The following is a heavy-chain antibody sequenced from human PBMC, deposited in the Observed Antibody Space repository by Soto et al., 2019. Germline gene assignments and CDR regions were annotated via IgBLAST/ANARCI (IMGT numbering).Heavy chain of an antibody. CDR1: GYSFTRYW. D-gene: IGHD4-17*01. CDR3: ERAHTLTAFDF. CDR2: IYPGDSDT. V-gene: IGHV5-51*01. Sequence: GESLKISCQGSGYSFTRYWIAWVRQMPGKGLEWMGIIYPGDSDTRYSPSFQGQVTISVDKSISTTSLQWSSLKASDTAMYYCERAHTLTAFDFCGQGAMVTVYS. J-gene: IGHJ4*02.